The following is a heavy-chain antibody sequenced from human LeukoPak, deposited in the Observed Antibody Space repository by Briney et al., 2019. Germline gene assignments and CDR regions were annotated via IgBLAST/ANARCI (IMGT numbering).Heavy chain of an antibody. CDR3: AKDEGQLAPARKAGAFDI. CDR2: ISGSGGGT. Sequence: GGSLRLSCAASGFTFSSYAMSWVRQAPGKGLEWVSAISGSGGGTYYADSVKGRFTISRDNSKNTLYLQMNSLRAEDTAAYYCAKDEGQLAPARKAGAFDIWGQGTMVTVSS. J-gene: IGHJ3*02. CDR1: GFTFSSYA. V-gene: IGHV3-23*01. D-gene: IGHD6-13*01.